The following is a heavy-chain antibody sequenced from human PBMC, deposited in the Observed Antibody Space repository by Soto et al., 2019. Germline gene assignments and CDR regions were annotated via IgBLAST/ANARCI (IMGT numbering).Heavy chain of an antibody. J-gene: IGHJ4*02. V-gene: IGHV3-23*01. CDR2: ISGSGGST. Sequence: GGSLRLSCAASGFTFSSYAMSWVRQAPGKGLEWVSAISGSGGSTYYADSVKGRFTISRDNSKNTLYLQMNSLRAEDTAVYYCVKVESRYRSSGNAYWGQGTLVTVSS. CDR1: GFTFSSYA. D-gene: IGHD6-6*01. CDR3: VKVESRYRSSGNAY.